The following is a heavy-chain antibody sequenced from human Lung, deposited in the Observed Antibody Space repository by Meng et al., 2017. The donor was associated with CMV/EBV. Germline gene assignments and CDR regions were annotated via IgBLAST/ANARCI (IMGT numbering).Heavy chain of an antibody. J-gene: IGHJ6*02. CDR2: INPHSGDT. Sequence: ASXXVSXKASGYTFTGYNIHWVRQAPGQGLEWMGWINPHSGDTKYSEKFEGRVTLTRDTSISTAYMELSRLRSDDTAVFFCARLFHTTLGTNYYYGMDVWXQGPTVTVSS. D-gene: IGHD3-10*01. CDR3: ARLFHTTLGTNYYYGMDV. V-gene: IGHV1-2*02. CDR1: GYTFTGYN.